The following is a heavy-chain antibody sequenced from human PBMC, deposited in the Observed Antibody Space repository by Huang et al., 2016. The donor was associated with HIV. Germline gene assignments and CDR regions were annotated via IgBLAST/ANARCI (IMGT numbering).Heavy chain of an antibody. CDR1: GFNFSSYW. V-gene: IGHV3-7*01. D-gene: IGHD3-9*01. CDR2: IKPDESEK. J-gene: IGHJ4*02. CDR3: AGPNDIFTV. Sequence: EVQLVESGGGLVQPGGSLRLSCAASGFNFSSYWMSWFRQAPGKGLEGVARIKPDESEKYYVDSVKGRFAVARDRAKNSVFLEMNSLSAEDTAVYYCAGPNDIFTVWGQGALVTVSS.